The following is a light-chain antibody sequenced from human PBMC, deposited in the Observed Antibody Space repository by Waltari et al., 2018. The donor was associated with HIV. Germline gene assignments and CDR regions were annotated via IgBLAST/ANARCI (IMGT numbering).Light chain of an antibody. J-gene: IGLJ1*01. Sequence: SFEVTQSPSVSVSPGQSATITCSGAKLGDRSASWYQQKPGQSPLLVIYQDNKRPSGIPDRFSGSNSGNTATLTISGTQPMDEADYFCQTWDSNTVVFGTGTKVTVL. V-gene: IGLV3-1*01. CDR3: QTWDSNTVV. CDR1: KLGDRS. CDR2: QDN.